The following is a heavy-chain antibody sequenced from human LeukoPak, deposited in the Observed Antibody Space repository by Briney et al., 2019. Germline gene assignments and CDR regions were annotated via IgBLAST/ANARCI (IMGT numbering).Heavy chain of an antibody. D-gene: IGHD3-9*01. J-gene: IGHJ4*02. Sequence: GASVKVSCKASGFTFTSYYMHWVRQAPGQGLEWMGIINPSGGSTSYAQKFQGRVTMTRDMSTSTVYMELSSLRSEDTAVYYCATRGPDILTGYRYWGQGTLVTVSS. CDR2: INPSGGST. V-gene: IGHV1-46*01. CDR1: GFTFTSYY. CDR3: ATRGPDILTGYRY.